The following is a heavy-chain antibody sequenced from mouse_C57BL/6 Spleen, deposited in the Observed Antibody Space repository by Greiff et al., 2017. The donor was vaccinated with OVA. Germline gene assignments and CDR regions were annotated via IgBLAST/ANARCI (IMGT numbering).Heavy chain of an antibody. CDR3: ARYQTAQAYYFDY. Sequence: QVQLQQSGAELVRPGTSVKVSCKASGYAFTNYLIEWVKQRPGQGLEWIGVINPGSGGTNYNEKFKGKATLTADKSSSTAYMQLSSLTSEDSAVYFCARYQTAQAYYFDYWGQGTTLTVSS. CDR2: INPGSGGT. D-gene: IGHD3-2*02. J-gene: IGHJ2*01. V-gene: IGHV1-54*01. CDR1: GYAFTNYL.